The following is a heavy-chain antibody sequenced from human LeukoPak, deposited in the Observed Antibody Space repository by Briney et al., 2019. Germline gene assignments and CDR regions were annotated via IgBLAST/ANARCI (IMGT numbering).Heavy chain of an antibody. V-gene: IGHV3-23*01. D-gene: IGHD7-27*01. CDR2: ISNSGGGA. Sequence: QAGGSLRLSCAASGFTFNYYAMTWVRQAPGKGLEWVSSISNSGGGAYADSVKGRFTISRDDSKNMVFLQMNSLRAEDTAVFYCAKALGGGPPYYMDVWGKGTTVTVSS. J-gene: IGHJ6*03. CDR3: AKALGGGPPYYMDV. CDR1: GFTFNYYA.